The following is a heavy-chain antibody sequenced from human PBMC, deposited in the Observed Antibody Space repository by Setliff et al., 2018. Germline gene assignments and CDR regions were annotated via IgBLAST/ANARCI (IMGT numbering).Heavy chain of an antibody. V-gene: IGHV3-33*01. CDR3: ASPRGGIAVALYY. CDR1: GFSFSSYG. Sequence: GGSLRLSCAASGFSFSSYGMHWVRQAPGKGLEWVAVIWYDGSNKYHADSVKGRLTISRDNSKNTLYLQMNSLRAEDTAVYYCASPRGGIAVALYYWGQGTLVTVSS. CDR2: IWYDGSNK. D-gene: IGHD6-19*01. J-gene: IGHJ4*02.